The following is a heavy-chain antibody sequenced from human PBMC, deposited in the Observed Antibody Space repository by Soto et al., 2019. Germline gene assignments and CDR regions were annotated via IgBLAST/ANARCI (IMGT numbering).Heavy chain of an antibody. CDR1: GGSISSGGYY. CDR2: IYYSGSI. V-gene: IGHV4-31*03. Sequence: SETLSLTCTVSGGSISSGGYYWNWIRQHPGKGLEWIGYIYYSGSIYYNPSLKSRVTISVDTSKNQFSLKLSSVTAADTAVYYCARDLGGWPDYWGQGTLVTVSS. J-gene: IGHJ4*02. CDR3: ARDLGGWPDY. D-gene: IGHD2-15*01.